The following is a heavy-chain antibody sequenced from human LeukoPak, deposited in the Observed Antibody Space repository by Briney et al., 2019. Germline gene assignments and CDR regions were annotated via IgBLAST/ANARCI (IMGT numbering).Heavy chain of an antibody. CDR2: IHTSSDYV. CDR3: TRKSAPFDL. CDR1: GFTFSDYT. D-gene: IGHD3-3*01. Sequence: GGSLRLSCAASGFTFSDYTMNWVRQTPGLAPGWVSSIHTSSDYVYYADSVKGRFISSRDNAKNSLYLQMNSLRVEDTGVYYCTRKSAPFDLWGQGILVTVSS. J-gene: IGHJ4*02. V-gene: IGHV3-21*01.